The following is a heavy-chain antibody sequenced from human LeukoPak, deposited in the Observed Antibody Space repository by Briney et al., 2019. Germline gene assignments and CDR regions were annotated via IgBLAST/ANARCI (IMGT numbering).Heavy chain of an antibody. V-gene: IGHV3-66*02. D-gene: IGHD3-3*02. CDR3: ARVLEGYFDY. Sequence: PGGSLRLSCAASGFTVSSNYMSWVRQAPGKGLEWVSVIDSGGSTYYPDSVKGQFTISRDDSKNTLDLQMNSLRTEDTAVYYCARVLEGYFDYWGQGTLVTVSS. J-gene: IGHJ4*02. CDR1: GFTVSSNY. CDR2: IDSGGST.